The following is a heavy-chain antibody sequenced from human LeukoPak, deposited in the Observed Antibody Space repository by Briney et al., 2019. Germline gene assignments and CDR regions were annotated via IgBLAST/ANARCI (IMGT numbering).Heavy chain of an antibody. V-gene: IGHV1-24*01. D-gene: IGHD2-21*01. CDR2: FDPEDGES. CDR1: GYTLTELS. J-gene: IGHJ4*02. Sequence: GALVKVSCKVSGYTLTELSMHWVRQAPGKGLEWMGGFDPEDGESIYAQKFQGRVTMTEDTSTDTAYMELSSLRSEDTAVYYCATYPILEVYGHEYFDYWGQGTLVTVSS. CDR3: ATYPILEVYGHEYFDY.